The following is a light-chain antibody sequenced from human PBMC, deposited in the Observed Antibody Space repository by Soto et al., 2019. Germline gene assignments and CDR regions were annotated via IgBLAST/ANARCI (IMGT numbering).Light chain of an antibody. J-gene: IGKJ5*01. CDR2: GAS. CDR1: QSVSSN. V-gene: IGKV3-20*01. Sequence: IVLTRAAATVSLYIGGTSSLACRASQSVSSNLAWHQQRPGQAPRLLIYGASSGASGIPDGCSRSGSGASFALLISCLEPEGAAVYYGQQYCGALTFAEGTRLEIK. CDR3: QQYCGALT.